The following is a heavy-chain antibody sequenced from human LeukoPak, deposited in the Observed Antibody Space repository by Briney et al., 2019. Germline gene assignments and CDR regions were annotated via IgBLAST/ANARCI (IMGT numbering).Heavy chain of an antibody. CDR3: AGATGRVGAFDI. Sequence: PSQTLSLTCTVSGGSISSGSYYWSWIRQPAGKGLEWIGRIYTSGSTNYNPSLKSRVTISVDTSKNQFSLKLSSVTAADTAVYYCAGATGRVGAFDIWGQGTMVTVSS. CDR1: GGSISSGSYY. CDR2: IYTSGST. V-gene: IGHV4-61*02. D-gene: IGHD4/OR15-4a*01. J-gene: IGHJ3*02.